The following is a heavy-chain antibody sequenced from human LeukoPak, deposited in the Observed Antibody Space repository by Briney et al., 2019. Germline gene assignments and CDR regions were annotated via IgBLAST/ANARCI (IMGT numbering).Heavy chain of an antibody. CDR3: ARTNSGSYLAAYYYYYGMDA. D-gene: IGHD1-26*01. CDR1: GGSFSGYY. CDR2: INHSGST. J-gene: IGHJ6*02. V-gene: IGHV4-34*01. Sequence: SETLSLTCAVYGGSFSGYYWSWIRQPPGKGLEWIGEINHSGSTNYNPSLKSRVTISVDTSKNQFSLKLSSVTAADTAVYYCARTNSGSYLAAYYYYYGMDAWGQGTTVTVSS.